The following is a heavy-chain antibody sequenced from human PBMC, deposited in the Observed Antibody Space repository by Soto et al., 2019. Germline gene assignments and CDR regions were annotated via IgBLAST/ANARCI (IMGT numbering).Heavy chain of an antibody. CDR3: ARDRWGSYSFDS. V-gene: IGHV1-69*01. J-gene: IGHJ5*01. CDR2: IIPVFGTA. Sequence: QVQLVQSGAEVKKPGSSVKVSCKASGGVFRNYAINWVRQAPGQGLEWMGGIIPVFGTADYPQKFQGRVTITADESTTTAYRELTSLKTEDTAVYFCARDRWGSYSFDSWGQGPWSPSP. CDR1: GGVFRNYA. D-gene: IGHD1-26*01.